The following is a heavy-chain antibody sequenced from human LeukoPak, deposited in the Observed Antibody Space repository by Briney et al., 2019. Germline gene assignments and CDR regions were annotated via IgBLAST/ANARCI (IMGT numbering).Heavy chain of an antibody. J-gene: IGHJ6*03. Sequence: ASVNFSCQASDYTVTSYGISWVRQAPGQGLEWMGWISAYNGNTNYAQTPQGRVTMTTDTSTSTAFMELRSLRSDDTAVYYCARVAPYGSGSLYYYYYYYMDVWGKGTTVTVSS. CDR3: ARVAPYGSGSLYYYYYYYMDV. CDR1: DYTVTSYG. D-gene: IGHD3-10*01. CDR2: ISAYNGNT. V-gene: IGHV1-18*01.